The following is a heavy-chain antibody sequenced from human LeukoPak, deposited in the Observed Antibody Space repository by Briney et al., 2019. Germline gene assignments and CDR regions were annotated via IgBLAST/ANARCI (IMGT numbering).Heavy chain of an antibody. J-gene: IGHJ4*02. CDR2: VFYTGTT. D-gene: IGHD4-17*01. Sequence: PSETLSLTCTVSGDSISGYYWNWLRQPPGKGLEWIGHVFYTGTTKYHPSLKSRIAISVDTSSNQFSLKLRSVTTADTAVYYCARGITVTTTSDHLDFWGQGILVTVPS. CDR1: GDSISGYY. CDR3: ARGITVTTTSDHLDF. V-gene: IGHV4-59*01.